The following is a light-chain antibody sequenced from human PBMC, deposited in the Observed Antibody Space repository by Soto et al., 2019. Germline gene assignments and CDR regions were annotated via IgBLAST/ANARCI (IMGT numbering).Light chain of an antibody. CDR3: QQRSNWPPWT. Sequence: EMVMTQSPATLSVSPLERSTLSFISSQSVSSYLAWYQQKPGQAPRLLIYDASNRATGIPARFSGSGSGTDFTLTISSLEPEDFAVYYCQQRSNWPPWTFGQGTKVDI. V-gene: IGKV3-11*01. CDR2: DAS. CDR1: QSVSSY. J-gene: IGKJ1*01.